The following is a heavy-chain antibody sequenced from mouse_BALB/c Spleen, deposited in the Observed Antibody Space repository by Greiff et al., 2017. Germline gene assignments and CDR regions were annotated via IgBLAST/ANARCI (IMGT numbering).Heavy chain of an antibody. D-gene: IGHD2-3*01. CDR1: GYTFTSYW. J-gene: IGHJ4*01. CDR3: ARGGYDGYSNYAMDY. V-gene: IGHV1S132*01. Sequence: QVQLQQSGAELVKPGASVKLSCKTSGYTFTSYWIQWVKQRPGQGLGWIGEIFPGTGTTYYNEKFKGKATLTIDTSSSTAYMQLSSLTSEDSAVYFCARGGYDGYSNYAMDYWGQGTSVTVSS. CDR2: IFPGTGTT.